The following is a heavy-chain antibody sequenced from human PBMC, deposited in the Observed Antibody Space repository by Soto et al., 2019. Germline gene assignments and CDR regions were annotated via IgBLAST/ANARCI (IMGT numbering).Heavy chain of an antibody. J-gene: IGHJ6*03. CDR1: GFTFSSYS. V-gene: IGHV3-21*01. CDR2: ISSSSSYI. CDR3: ARNRDYGDPWGPQKYYYYYMDV. D-gene: IGHD4-17*01. Sequence: GGSLRLSCAASGFTFSSYSMNWVRQAPGKGLEWVSSISSSSSYIYYADSVKGRFTISRDNAKNSLYLQMNSLRAEDTAVYYCARNRDYGDPWGPQKYYYYYMDVWGKGTTVTVSS.